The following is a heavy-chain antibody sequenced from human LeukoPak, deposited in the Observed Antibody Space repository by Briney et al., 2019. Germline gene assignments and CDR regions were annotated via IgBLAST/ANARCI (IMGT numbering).Heavy chain of an antibody. Sequence: SETLSLTCTVSGGSISSSSYYWGWIRQPPGKGLEWIGSIYYSGSTYYNPSLKSRVTISVDTSKNQFSLKLSSVTAADTAVYYCARSSSWSSPDYWGQGTLVTVSS. J-gene: IGHJ4*02. CDR2: IYYSGST. CDR1: GGSISSSSYY. CDR3: ARSSSWSSPDY. D-gene: IGHD6-13*01. V-gene: IGHV4-39*01.